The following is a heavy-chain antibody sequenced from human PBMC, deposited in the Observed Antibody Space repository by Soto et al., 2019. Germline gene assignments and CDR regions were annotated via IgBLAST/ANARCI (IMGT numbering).Heavy chain of an antibody. J-gene: IGHJ6*03. D-gene: IGHD1-1*01. V-gene: IGHV1-3*01. Sequence: ASVKVSCKASGYTFTSYAMHWVRQAPGQRLEWMGWINAGNGNTKYSQKFQGRVTITRDTPASTAYMELSSLRSEDTAVYYCAREVTVPRYYYYYYMDVWGKGTTVTVSS. CDR1: GYTFTSYA. CDR3: AREVTVPRYYYYYYMDV. CDR2: INAGNGNT.